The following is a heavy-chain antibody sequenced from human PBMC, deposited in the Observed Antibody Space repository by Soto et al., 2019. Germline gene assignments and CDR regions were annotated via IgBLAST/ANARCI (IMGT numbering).Heavy chain of an antibody. Sequence: EVQLVESGGGLVQPGGSLKLSCAASGFTFSGSAMHWVRQAPGTGLEWVGRIRSKANSDATVYAASVKGRFTISRDDSKNTAYLQMNSLKTEDTAVYYCTTPSIKYDIVTDYFNYWGQGSLVTVSS. D-gene: IGHD3-9*01. J-gene: IGHJ4*02. CDR2: IRSKANSDAT. CDR1: GFTFSGSA. CDR3: TTPSIKYDIVTDYFNY. V-gene: IGHV3-73*02.